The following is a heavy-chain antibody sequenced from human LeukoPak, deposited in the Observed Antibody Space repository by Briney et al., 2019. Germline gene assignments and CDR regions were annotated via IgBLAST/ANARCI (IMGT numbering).Heavy chain of an antibody. CDR2: IYPVDSDT. Sequence: GETLKISCKGSGYSFTSYWIGWVRQIPGKGLEWMGIIYPVDSDTRYSPSFQGQVTISADKSISTAYLQWSSLKASDTAMYYCARTYYDFWSGYPDGLTFDPWGQGTLVTVSS. CDR1: GYSFTSYW. D-gene: IGHD3-3*01. V-gene: IGHV5-51*01. J-gene: IGHJ5*02. CDR3: ARTYYDFWSGYPDGLTFDP.